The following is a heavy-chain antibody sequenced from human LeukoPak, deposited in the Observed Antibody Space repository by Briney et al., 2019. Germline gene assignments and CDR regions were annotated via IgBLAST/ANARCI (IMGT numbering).Heavy chain of an antibody. CDR2: IKQDGSEK. J-gene: IGHJ4*02. Sequence: GGSLRLSCAASGFTFSSYWMSWVRQAPGKGLEWVANIKQDGSEKNYVDSVKGRFTISRDSAKNSLYLQMNSLRAEDTAVYYGARGGSGYYAYVWGSYVGREGDCWREGTLVSVSS. D-gene: IGHD3-16*01. V-gene: IGHV3-7*01. CDR3: ARGGSGYYAYVWGSYVGREGDC. CDR1: GFTFSSYW.